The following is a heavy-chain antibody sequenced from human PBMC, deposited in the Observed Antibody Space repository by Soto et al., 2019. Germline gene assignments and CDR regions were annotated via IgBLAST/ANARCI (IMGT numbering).Heavy chain of an antibody. Sequence: QVQLVQSGAEVKKPGSSVKVSCKASGGTFSSYTISWVRQAPGQGLEWMGRIIPILGIANYAQKFQGRVTITADKSTSTPYMGLSGLRYGGTAVYYCARVVGGGWGGEDWFDPWGQGTLVTVSS. V-gene: IGHV1-69*02. D-gene: IGHD7-27*01. CDR2: IIPILGIA. J-gene: IGHJ5*02. CDR1: GGTFSSYT. CDR3: ARVVGGGWGGEDWFDP.